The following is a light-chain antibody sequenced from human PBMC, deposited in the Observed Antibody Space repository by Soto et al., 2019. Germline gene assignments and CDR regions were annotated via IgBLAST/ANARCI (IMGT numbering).Light chain of an antibody. CDR2: AAS. Sequence: ILMTQSPSSLSPFVGDRVTITCRASQDIVNFFAWYQQKPGKVPKLLIYAASTLQSGVPSRFSGSGSGTDFTLTISSLQPEDCAIYYCQQYHTWPITFGGGTKVDI. V-gene: IGKV1-27*01. CDR1: QDIVNF. CDR3: QQYHTWPIT. J-gene: IGKJ4*01.